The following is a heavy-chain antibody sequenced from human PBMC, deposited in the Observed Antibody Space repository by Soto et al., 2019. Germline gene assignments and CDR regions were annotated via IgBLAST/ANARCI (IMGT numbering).Heavy chain of an antibody. V-gene: IGHV1-69*12. D-gene: IGHD5-18*01. CDR1: GGTFSTYA. CDR2: IIPMFGTA. Sequence: QVQLVQSGAEVKKPESSVKVSCKAPGGTFSTYAISWVRQAPGQGLEWMGGIIPMFGTANYAQRFQDRVTITADESTTTVYMELSRLRSEDTAVYFCASGIQLWLRRINNGYSGWGQGTLVTVSS. J-gene: IGHJ4*02. CDR3: ASGIQLWLRRINNGYSG.